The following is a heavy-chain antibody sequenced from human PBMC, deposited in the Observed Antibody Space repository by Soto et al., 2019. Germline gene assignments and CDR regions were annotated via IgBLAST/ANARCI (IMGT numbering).Heavy chain of an antibody. J-gene: IGHJ4*02. D-gene: IGHD2-8*01. V-gene: IGHV4-31*03. CDR2: IYYSGST. CDR3: PSAPYGVGGNYFDY. CDR1: GGSISSGGYY. Sequence: QVQLQESGPGLVKPSQTLSLTCTVSGGSISSGGYYWNWIRQHPGKGLEWIGVIYYSGSTFFNPLLRRRATMAVDTSKNQCSLKLSSVTAADTAVYYFPSAPYGVGGNYFDYWAQGTLITVS.